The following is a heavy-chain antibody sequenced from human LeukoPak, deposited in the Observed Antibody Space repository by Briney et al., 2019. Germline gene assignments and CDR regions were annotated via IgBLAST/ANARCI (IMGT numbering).Heavy chain of an antibody. D-gene: IGHD4-23*01. CDR1: GYTFTSYG. J-gene: IGHJ6*03. V-gene: IGHV7-4-1*02. CDR3: ARGSRVNYYYMDV. Sequence: ASVKVSCKASGYTFTSYGISWVRQAPGQGLEWMGWINTNTGNPTYAQGFTGRFVFSLDTSVSTAYLQISSLKAEDIAVYYCARGSRVNYYYMDVWGKGTTVTVSS. CDR2: INTNTGNP.